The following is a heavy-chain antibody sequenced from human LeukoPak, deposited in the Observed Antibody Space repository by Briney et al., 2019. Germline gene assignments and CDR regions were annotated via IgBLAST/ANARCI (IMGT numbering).Heavy chain of an antibody. CDR2: MFYGGST. D-gene: IGHD3-9*01. J-gene: IGHJ4*02. Sequence: SETLSLTCTVSGDSISSNNYYWGWVRQPPGKGLEWIGSMFYGGSTYSSPSLKSRVTISVDTSKNQISLKLSSVTAADTAVYYCVTTHFDILTASHYFDFWGQGTLVTVSS. CDR1: GDSISSNNYY. V-gene: IGHV4-39*01. CDR3: VTTHFDILTASHYFDF.